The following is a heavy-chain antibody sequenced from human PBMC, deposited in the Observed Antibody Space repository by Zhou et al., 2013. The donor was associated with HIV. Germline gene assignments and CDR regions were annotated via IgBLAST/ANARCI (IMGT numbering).Heavy chain of an antibody. V-gene: IGHV1-69*13. CDR2: IIPIFGTA. CDR1: GGTFSSYA. Sequence: QVQLVQSGAEVKKPGSSVKVSCKASGGTFSSYAISWVRQAPGQGLEWMGRIIPIFGTANYAQKFQGRVTITADESTSTAYMELSSLRSEDTAVYYCAREVPYYYDSSGYYSGVHIGGYPYWYFDLWGRGTPGHCLL. CDR3: AREVPYYYDSSGYYSGVHIGGYPYWYFDL. J-gene: IGHJ2*01. D-gene: IGHD3-22*01.